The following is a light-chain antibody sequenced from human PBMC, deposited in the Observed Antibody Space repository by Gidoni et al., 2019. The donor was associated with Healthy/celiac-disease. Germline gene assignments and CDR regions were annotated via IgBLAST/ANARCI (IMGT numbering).Light chain of an antibody. V-gene: IGKV1-39*01. Sequence: DIQMTQSPSSLSASVGDRVTITCRASQSSSSYLNWYQQKPGKAPQLLIYAASSLQSGVSSRFSGSGSGTDFTRTISSLQPEDFATYYCQQSYSTPLTFGAGTKVDIK. CDR1: QSSSSY. J-gene: IGKJ3*01. CDR3: QQSYSTPLT. CDR2: AAS.